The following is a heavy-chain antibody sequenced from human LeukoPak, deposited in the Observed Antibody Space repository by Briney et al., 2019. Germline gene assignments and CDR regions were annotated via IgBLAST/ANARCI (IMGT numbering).Heavy chain of an antibody. CDR2: ISAYNGNT. CDR1: GYTFVSYG. Sequence: ASVKIFCKASGYTFVSYGISWLRQAPGQWLELMGWISAYNGNTNYAQKLQGRVTMTTDTSTSTAYMELRSLRSDDTAVYYCARKGGYYTGYFDYWGQGTLVTVSS. CDR3: ARKGGYYTGYFDY. D-gene: IGHD3-3*01. V-gene: IGHV1-18*01. J-gene: IGHJ4*02.